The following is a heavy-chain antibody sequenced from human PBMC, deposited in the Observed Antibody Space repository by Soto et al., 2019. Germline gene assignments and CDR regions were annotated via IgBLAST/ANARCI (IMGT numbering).Heavy chain of an antibody. CDR2: IYHSGST. Sequence: PSETLSLTCTVSGDSISAYSWSWVRQPPGKGLEWIGYIYHSGSTYYNPSLKSRVTISVDRSKNQFSLKLSSVTAADTAFFYCAGDHRELHYFPTRRSSDL. CDR1: GDSISAYS. J-gene: IGHJ2*01. CDR3: AGDHRELHYFPTRRSSDL. D-gene: IGHD1-26*01. V-gene: IGHV4-30-2*01.